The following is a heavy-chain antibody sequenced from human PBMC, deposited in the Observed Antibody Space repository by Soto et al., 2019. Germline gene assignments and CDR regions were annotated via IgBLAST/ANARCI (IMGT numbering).Heavy chain of an antibody. J-gene: IGHJ4*02. Sequence: EVQLVESGGGLVKPGGSLRLSCAASGFTFSSYSMNWVRQAPGKGLEWVSSISSSSSYIYYADSVKGRFTISRDNAKNSLYLQMNSLRAEDTAVYYCAREMPPYYVILTGYDYWGQGTLVTVSS. CDR3: AREMPPYYVILTGYDY. V-gene: IGHV3-21*01. D-gene: IGHD3-9*01. CDR1: GFTFSSYS. CDR2: ISSSSSYI.